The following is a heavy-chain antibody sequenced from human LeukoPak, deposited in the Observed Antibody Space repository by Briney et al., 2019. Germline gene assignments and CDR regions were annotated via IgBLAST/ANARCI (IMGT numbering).Heavy chain of an antibody. J-gene: IGHJ4*02. CDR3: ARDGYSEIDY. D-gene: IGHD5-24*01. V-gene: IGHV3-23*01. CDR2: ISGSGGST. CDR1: GFTFSSYT. Sequence: GGSLRLSCAASGFTFSSYTMRWVRQAPGKGLEWVSSISGSGGSTYYSDSVKGRFTISRDNAKNSLYLQMNSLRAEDTAVYYCARDGYSEIDYWGQGTLVTVSS.